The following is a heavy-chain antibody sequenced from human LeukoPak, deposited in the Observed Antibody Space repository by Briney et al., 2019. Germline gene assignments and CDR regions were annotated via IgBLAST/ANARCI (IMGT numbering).Heavy chain of an antibody. D-gene: IGHD6-19*01. Sequence: SETLSLTCTVSGGSINSSSYYWGWFRQPPGKGLEWIGSFYYSGSTYYNPSLKSRVTISVDTSKSHFSLKLTSVTAADTAVYYCARDTVAPRPLHYWGQGTLVTVSS. CDR1: GGSINSSSYY. V-gene: IGHV4-39*07. J-gene: IGHJ4*02. CDR3: ARDTVAPRPLHY. CDR2: FYYSGST.